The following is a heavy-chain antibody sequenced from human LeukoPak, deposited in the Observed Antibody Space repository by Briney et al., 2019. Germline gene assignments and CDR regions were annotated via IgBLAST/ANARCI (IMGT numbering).Heavy chain of an antibody. CDR1: GGSFSGYY. J-gene: IGHJ3*02. Sequence: SETLSLTCAVYGGSFSGYYWSWIRQPPGKGLEWIGEINHSGGTNYNPSLKSRVTISVDTSKNQFSLKLSSVTAADTAVYYCARGPTYYYDSSGYYLGNAFDIWGQGTMVTVSS. D-gene: IGHD3-22*01. V-gene: IGHV4-34*01. CDR3: ARGPTYYYDSSGYYLGNAFDI. CDR2: INHSGGT.